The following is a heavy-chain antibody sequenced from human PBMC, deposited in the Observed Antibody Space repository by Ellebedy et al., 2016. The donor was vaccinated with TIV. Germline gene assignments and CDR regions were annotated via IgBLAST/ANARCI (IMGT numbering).Heavy chain of an antibody. J-gene: IGHJ4*02. V-gene: IGHV4-59*01. CDR2: IYYSGNT. D-gene: IGHD4-23*01. Sequence: SETLSLTXTVSGGSISSYYWSWIRQPPGKALEWIGYIYYSGNTNYNPSLKSRVTISGDTNQLSLELSSVTAADTAVYYCASWGDYRGNRHLDYWGQGTLVTVSS. CDR1: GGSISSYY. CDR3: ASWGDYRGNRHLDY.